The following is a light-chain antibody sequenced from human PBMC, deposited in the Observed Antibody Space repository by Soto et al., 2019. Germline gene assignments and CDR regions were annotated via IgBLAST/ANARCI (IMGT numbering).Light chain of an antibody. CDR1: QSLPHINGYNY. CDR2: LAS. J-gene: IGKJ1*01. V-gene: IGKV2-28*01. Sequence: IWVTPAPPSLPLTPGGAPSISCRASQSLPHINGYNYLDWYVQKPGQSPQLVIYLASNRASGVPDRFSGSGSGTDFTLKINKVEAEDVGIYYCMQTLQSGWTFGQGTKVDIK. CDR3: MQTLQSGWT.